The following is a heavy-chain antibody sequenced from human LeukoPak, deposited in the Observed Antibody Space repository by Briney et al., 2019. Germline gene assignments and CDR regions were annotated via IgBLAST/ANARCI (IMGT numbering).Heavy chain of an antibody. D-gene: IGHD5-12*01. J-gene: IGHJ4*02. CDR1: GFTFDDYA. CDR3: AKARGYGPTDDY. V-gene: IGHV3-43D*03. Sequence: PGGSLRLSCAASGFTFDDYAMHSVRQAPGKGLEWVSLISWDGGSTYYADSVKGRFTISRDNSKNSLYLQMNSLRAEDTALYYCAKARGYGPTDDYWGQGTLVTVSS. CDR2: ISWDGGST.